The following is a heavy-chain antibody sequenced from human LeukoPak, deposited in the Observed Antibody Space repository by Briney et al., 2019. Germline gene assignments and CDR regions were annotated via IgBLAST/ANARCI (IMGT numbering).Heavy chain of an antibody. V-gene: IGHV4-4*02. CDR2: ISLTGET. J-gene: IGHJ4*02. Sequence: GVLRLSCAASGFTFSRYAMSWVRQPPGQGLEWIGEISLTGETSYNPSLNGRVTMSLDESRNQLSLDLTSVTAADTAIYYCSRESGAFCPFGYWGQGTLVIVPP. CDR3: SRESGAFCPFGY. CDR1: GFTFSRYAM. D-gene: IGHD1-26*01.